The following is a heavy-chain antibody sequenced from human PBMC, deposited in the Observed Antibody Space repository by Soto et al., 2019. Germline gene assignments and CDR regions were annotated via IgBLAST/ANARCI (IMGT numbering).Heavy chain of an antibody. V-gene: IGHV3-23*01. CDR3: AKDRSQQQRFNRFDP. J-gene: IGHJ5*02. CDR1: GFTFSSYA. Sequence: PGGSLRLSCAASGFTFSSYAMSWVHQAPGKGLEWVSAISGSGGSTYYADSVKGRFTISRDNSKNTLYLQMNSLRAEDTAVYYCAKDRSQQQRFNRFDPWGQGTLVTVSS. D-gene: IGHD6-13*01. CDR2: ISGSGGST.